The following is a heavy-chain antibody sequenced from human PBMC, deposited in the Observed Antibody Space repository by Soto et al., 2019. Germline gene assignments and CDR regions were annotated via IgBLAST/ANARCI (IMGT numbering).Heavy chain of an antibody. J-gene: IGHJ2*01. CDR3: AKRRGDGYFDL. D-gene: IGHD7-27*01. V-gene: IGHV3-23*01. Sequence: EVQLLESGGGLVQPGGSLRLSCAASGFTFSNFVMSWVRRAPGKGREWVSAIGGTSGSTYYAVSVKGRFTISRDNSKDTRSLQMNSLGAEDTALYYCAKRRGDGYFDLWGHGTLVTVSS. CDR2: IGGTSGST. CDR1: GFTFSNFV.